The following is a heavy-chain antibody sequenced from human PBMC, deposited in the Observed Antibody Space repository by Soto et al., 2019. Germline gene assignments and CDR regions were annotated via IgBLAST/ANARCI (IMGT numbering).Heavy chain of an antibody. V-gene: IGHV3-23*01. CDR1: RFTFSNYA. Sequence: EVQLLESGGGLVQPGGSLRLSCAASRFTFSNYAMSWVRQAPGKGLEWVSGISSTGGSTYYADSVKGRFTISRDNSKNTLDLQMRSLRAEDTPIYYCARAHDYDFWTGFLFYGMDVWGQGTTVTVSS. J-gene: IGHJ6*02. CDR3: ARAHDYDFWTGFLFYGMDV. D-gene: IGHD3-3*01. CDR2: ISSTGGST.